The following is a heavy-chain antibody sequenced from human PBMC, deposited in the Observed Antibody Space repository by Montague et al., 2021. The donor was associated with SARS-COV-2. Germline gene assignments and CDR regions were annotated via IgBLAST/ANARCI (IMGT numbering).Heavy chain of an antibody. CDR3: AREGIGCNSCLGY. CDR1: GGSLSGYY. J-gene: IGHJ4*02. Sequence: SETLSLTCAVYGGSLSGYYWSWIRQAPGKGLEWIGEINHSRSTNYYPSLKSRVTMSLDTSKNQFSLNLSSVTAADTAVYYCAREGIGCNSCLGYWGQGTLVTVSS. V-gene: IGHV4-34*01. D-gene: IGHD2-2*01. CDR2: INHSRST.